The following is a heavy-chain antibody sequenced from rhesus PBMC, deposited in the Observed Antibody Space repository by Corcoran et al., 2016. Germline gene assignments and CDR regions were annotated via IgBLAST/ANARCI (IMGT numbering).Heavy chain of an antibody. V-gene: IGHV1-198*02. CDR3: ARGWGDYRYGLDS. CDR1: GFTFGSYA. Sequence: QVQLVQSGAEVKKPGASVKVSCKASGFTFGSYAISWVRQAPGQGLEWIGVIIPLFGITNSAEKFQGTVPIPADTSTSTAYMELSSLRSGDTAVYYCARGWGDYRYGLDSWGQGVVVTVSS. CDR2: IIPLFGIT. D-gene: IGHD3-34*01. J-gene: IGHJ6*01.